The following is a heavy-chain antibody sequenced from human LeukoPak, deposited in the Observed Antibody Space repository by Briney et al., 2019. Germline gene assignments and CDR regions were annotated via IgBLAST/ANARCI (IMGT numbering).Heavy chain of an antibody. CDR1: GFTFSSYW. V-gene: IGHV3-74*01. J-gene: IGHJ5*02. D-gene: IGHD3-10*01. CDR2: INSDGSST. CDR3: ARGPVVRSNWFDP. Sequence: GGSLRLSCAASGFTFSSYWMHWVRQAPGKGLVWVSRINSDGSSTSYADSVKGRFTISRDNAKNTLYLQMNSLRAEDTAVYYCARGPVVRSNWFDPWGQGTLVTVSS.